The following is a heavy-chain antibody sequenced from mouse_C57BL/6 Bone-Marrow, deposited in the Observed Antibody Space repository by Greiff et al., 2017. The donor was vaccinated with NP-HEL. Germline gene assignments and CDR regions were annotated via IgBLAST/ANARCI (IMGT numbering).Heavy chain of an antibody. CDR3: ASLYYYAMDY. D-gene: IGHD1-1*01. CDR1: GFSLTSYG. V-gene: IGHV2-2*01. J-gene: IGHJ4*01. Sequence: QVQLKESGPGLVQPSQSLSITCTVSGFSLTSYGVHWVRQSPGKGLEWLGVIWSGGSTDYNAAFISKLSISKENSKSQVFFKMNSLQADDTAIYYCASLYYYAMDYWGQGTSVTVSS. CDR2: IWSGGST.